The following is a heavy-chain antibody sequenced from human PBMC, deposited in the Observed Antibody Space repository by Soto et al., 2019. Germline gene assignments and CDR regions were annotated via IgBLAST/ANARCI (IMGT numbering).Heavy chain of an antibody. CDR2: ISAYNGNT. CDR1: GYTFTSYG. D-gene: IGHD4-17*01. Sequence: ASVKVSCKASGYTFTSYGISWVRQAPGQGLEWMGWISAYNGNTNYAQKLQGRVTMTTDTSTSTAYTELRSLRSDDTAVYYSATTDGGEEENALDIWDRLTMVTVSS. V-gene: IGHV1-18*01. J-gene: IGHJ3*02. CDR3: ATTDGGEEENALDI.